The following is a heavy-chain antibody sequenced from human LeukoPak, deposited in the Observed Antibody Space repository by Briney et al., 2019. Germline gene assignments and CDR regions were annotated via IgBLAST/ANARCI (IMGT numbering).Heavy chain of an antibody. CDR3: AREVTTVTTPVDC. D-gene: IGHD4-17*01. Sequence: GGSLRLSCAASGFTFSSYSMNWVRQAPGKGLEWVSSISSSSSYIYYADSVKGRFTISRDNAKNSLYLQMNSLRAEDTAVYYCAREVTTVTTPVDCWGQGTLVTVSS. V-gene: IGHV3-21*01. J-gene: IGHJ4*02. CDR1: GFTFSSYS. CDR2: ISSSSSYI.